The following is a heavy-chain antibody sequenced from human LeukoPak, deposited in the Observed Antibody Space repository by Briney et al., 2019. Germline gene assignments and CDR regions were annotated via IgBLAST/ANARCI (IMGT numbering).Heavy chain of an antibody. CDR3: AKDLLYYYGSGGV. D-gene: IGHD3-10*01. CDR1: GFTSSSYG. CDR2: ISYDGSNK. Sequence: GGSLRLSCAASGFTSSSYGMHWVRQAPGKGLEWVAVISYDGSNKYYADSVKGRFTISRDNSKNTLYLQMNSLRAEDTAVYYCAKDLLYYYGSGGVWGQGTTVTVSS. J-gene: IGHJ6*02. V-gene: IGHV3-30*18.